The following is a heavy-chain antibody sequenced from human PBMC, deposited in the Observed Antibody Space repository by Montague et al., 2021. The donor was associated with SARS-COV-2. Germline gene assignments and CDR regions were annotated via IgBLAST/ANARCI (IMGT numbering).Heavy chain of an antibody. Sequence: SETLSLTCAVSAGSINNYYWSWIRQPPGKELEWIAYVYFSGTASYNPSLKSRVTISVDTSRNQFSLQLSSVTAADTAVYYCARRPSRRSSFDYWGQGTQVSVSS. J-gene: IGHJ4*02. CDR3: ARRPSRRSSFDY. V-gene: IGHV4-59*08. CDR1: AGSINNYY. CDR2: VYFSGTA. D-gene: IGHD6-6*01.